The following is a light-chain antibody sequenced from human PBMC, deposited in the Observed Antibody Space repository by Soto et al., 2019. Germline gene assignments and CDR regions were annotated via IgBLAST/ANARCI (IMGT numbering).Light chain of an antibody. CDR3: TSYTSGYTVV. Sequence: QSALTQPPSVSGSPGQSVAISCTGTSSDVGSYNRVSWYQQHPGTAPKLIIYEVSNRPSGVPDRFSGSKSGNTASLTISGLQAEDEADYYCTSYTSGYTVVFGGGTKLTVL. V-gene: IGLV2-18*02. CDR1: SSDVGSYNR. CDR2: EVS. J-gene: IGLJ2*01.